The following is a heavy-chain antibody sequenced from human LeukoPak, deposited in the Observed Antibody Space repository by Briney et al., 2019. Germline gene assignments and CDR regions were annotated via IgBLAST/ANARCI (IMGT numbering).Heavy chain of an antibody. CDR2: IYPGVGDT. Sequence: GASRQISCEGSGYIFTSSWIGCVRPLAGKGLEWLGIIYPGVGDTRYNPSFQGQVTISADKSISTAYLQWSSLKAADTAVYYCAIAGDSSTSCYRCFGYWGQGTLVTVSS. CDR3: AIAGDSSTSCYRCFGY. V-gene: IGHV5-51*01. CDR1: GYIFTSSW. D-gene: IGHD2-2*01. J-gene: IGHJ4*02.